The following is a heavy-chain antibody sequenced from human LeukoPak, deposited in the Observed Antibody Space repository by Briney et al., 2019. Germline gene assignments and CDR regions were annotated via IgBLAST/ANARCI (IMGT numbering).Heavy chain of an antibody. CDR1: GFTFSSYS. D-gene: IGHD6-13*01. CDR3: ARDGAAADAFDI. CDR2: ISSSSSYI. V-gene: IGHV3-21*01. J-gene: IGHJ3*02. Sequence: GGSLRLSCAASGFTFSSYSMNWVRQAPGKGLEWDSSISSSSSYIYYADSVKGRFTISRDNAKNSLYLQMNSLRAEDTAVYYCARDGAAADAFDIWGQGTMVTVSS.